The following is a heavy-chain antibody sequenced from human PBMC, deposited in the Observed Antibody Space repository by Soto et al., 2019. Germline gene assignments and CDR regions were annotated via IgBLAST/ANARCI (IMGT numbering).Heavy chain of an antibody. D-gene: IGHD4-17*01. Sequence: EVQLLESGGGLVQPGGSLRLSCAASGFTFSNYAMSWVRQAPGKGLEWVSAISGSDGSTYYADSVKGRFTISRDNSKNTLYLQMNSLRADDTAVYYCAKDPVIGYGDYVDYWGQGTLVTVSP. J-gene: IGHJ4*02. CDR3: AKDPVIGYGDYVDY. CDR1: GFTFSNYA. CDR2: ISGSDGST. V-gene: IGHV3-23*01.